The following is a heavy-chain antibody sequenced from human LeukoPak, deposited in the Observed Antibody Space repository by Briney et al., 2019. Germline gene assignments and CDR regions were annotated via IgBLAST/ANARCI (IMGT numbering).Heavy chain of an antibody. Sequence: PGGSLRLSCAASGFTFSSYGMHGVHQAPGKGLEWVAVISYDGSNKYYAGSVKGRFTISRDNSKNTLYLQMNSLRAEDTAVYYCAKHYSSSWSPYFDYWGQGTLVTVSS. V-gene: IGHV3-30*18. CDR1: GFTFSSYG. D-gene: IGHD6-13*01. CDR2: ISYDGSNK. J-gene: IGHJ4*02. CDR3: AKHYSSSWSPYFDY.